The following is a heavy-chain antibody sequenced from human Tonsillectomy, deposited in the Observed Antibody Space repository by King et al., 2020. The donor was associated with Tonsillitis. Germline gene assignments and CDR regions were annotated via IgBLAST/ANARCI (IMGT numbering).Heavy chain of an antibody. CDR3: TTEVLGGYYGSGSHLFDY. J-gene: IGHJ4*02. D-gene: IGHD3-10*01. CDR2: IKSKTDGGTT. Sequence: VQLVESGGGLVKPGGSLRLSCAASGFTLSNAWMSWVRQAPGKGLEWVGRIKSKTDGGTTDYAAPVKGRFTISRDDSKNTLYLQMNSLKTEDTAVYYCTTEVLGGYYGSGSHLFDYWGQGTLVTVSS. CDR1: GFTLSNAW. V-gene: IGHV3-15*01.